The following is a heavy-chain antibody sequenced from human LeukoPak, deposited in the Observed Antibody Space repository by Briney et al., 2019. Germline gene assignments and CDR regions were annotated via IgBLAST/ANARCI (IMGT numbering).Heavy chain of an antibody. CDR2: ISSSSSYI. CDR1: GFTFSSYS. V-gene: IGHV3-21*04. D-gene: IGHD6-6*01. Sequence: MSGGSLRLSCAASGFTFSSYSMNWVRQAPGKGLEWVSSISSSSSYIYYADSVKGRFTISRDNAKNSLYLQMNSLRAEDMALYYCAFSSSSSGGSFDYWGQGTLVTVSS. J-gene: IGHJ4*02. CDR3: AFSSSSSGGSFDY.